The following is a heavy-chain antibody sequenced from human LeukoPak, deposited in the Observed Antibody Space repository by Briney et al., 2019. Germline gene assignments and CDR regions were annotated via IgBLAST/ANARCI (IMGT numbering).Heavy chain of an antibody. CDR2: INHSGST. CDR1: GGSFSGYN. Sequence: SETLSLTCAVYGGSFSGYNWSWIRQPPGKGLEWIGEINHSGSTNYNPSLKSRVTISVDTSKNQFSLKLSSVTAADTAVYYCARRLYCSSTSCKAWFDPWGQGTLVTVSS. D-gene: IGHD2-2*01. V-gene: IGHV4-34*01. J-gene: IGHJ5*02. CDR3: ARRLYCSSTSCKAWFDP.